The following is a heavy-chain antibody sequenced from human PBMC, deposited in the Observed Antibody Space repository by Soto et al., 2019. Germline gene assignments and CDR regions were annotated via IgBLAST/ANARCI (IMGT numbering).Heavy chain of an antibody. V-gene: IGHV3-30*04. CDR1: GFTFSTYV. CDR3: ARDPLVPGYYGMDV. J-gene: IGHJ6*02. Sequence: QVQLVESGGGVVQPGRSLSFSCAGPGFTFSTYVMHWVRQAPGKGLEWVAVISYDGRNKYYADSGKGRFTISRDNSKNTLYRQMNSLRAEDTAVYYCARDPLVPGYYGMDVWGQGTTVTVSS. CDR2: ISYDGRNK. D-gene: IGHD6-13*01.